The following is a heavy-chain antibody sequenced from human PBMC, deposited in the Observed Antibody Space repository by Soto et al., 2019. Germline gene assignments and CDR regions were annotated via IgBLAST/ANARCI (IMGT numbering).Heavy chain of an antibody. CDR2: IYHSGST. J-gene: IGHJ4*02. Sequence: PSETLSLTCTVSGGSVSSQYWSWIRQPAGKGLEWIGEIYHSGSTNYNPSLKSRVTISVDKSKNQFSLKLSSVTVADTAVYYCATEVPGDLNYWGQGTLVTVSS. D-gene: IGHD2-2*01. CDR3: ATEVPGDLNY. CDR1: GGSVSSQY. V-gene: IGHV4-59*02.